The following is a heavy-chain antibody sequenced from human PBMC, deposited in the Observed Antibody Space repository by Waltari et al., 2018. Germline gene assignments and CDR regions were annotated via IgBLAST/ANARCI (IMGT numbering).Heavy chain of an antibody. Sequence: QVQLQESGPGLVKPSETLSLTCTVSGYSIRSGYYWGWLRQPPGKGLEWIGSIYHSGSTYYNPSLKSRVTISVDTSKNQFSLKLSSVTAADTAVYYCAGQQLVRDYYYYMDVWGKGTTVTVSS. CDR1: GYSIRSGYY. V-gene: IGHV4-38-2*02. CDR2: IYHSGST. J-gene: IGHJ6*03. D-gene: IGHD6-13*01. CDR3: AGQQLVRDYYYYMDV.